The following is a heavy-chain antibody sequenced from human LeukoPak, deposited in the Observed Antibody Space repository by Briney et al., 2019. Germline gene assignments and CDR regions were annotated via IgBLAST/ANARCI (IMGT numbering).Heavy chain of an antibody. V-gene: IGHV3-23*01. D-gene: IGHD3-22*01. Sequence: GGSLRLSCAASGFTFSSYAMSWVRQAPGKGLEWVSAISGSGGGTYYADSVKGRFTISRDNSKNTLYLQTNSLRAEDTAVYYCAKAEGITMIVVVITPFDYWGQGTLVTVSS. CDR3: AKAEGITMIVVVITPFDY. J-gene: IGHJ4*02. CDR2: ISGSGGGT. CDR1: GFTFSSYA.